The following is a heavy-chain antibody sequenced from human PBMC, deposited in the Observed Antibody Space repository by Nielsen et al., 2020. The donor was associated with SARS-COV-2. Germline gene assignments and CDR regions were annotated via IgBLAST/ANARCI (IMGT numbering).Heavy chain of an antibody. Sequence: ASVKVSCKASGYTFTGYYMHWVRQAPGQGLEWMGWINPNSGGTNYAQKFQGRVSMTRDTSISTAYMELNRLRSDDTAVYYCARTRVMADNEEVYYYYAMDVWGQGTTVTVSS. J-gene: IGHJ6*02. CDR1: GYTFTGYY. D-gene: IGHD3-16*01. CDR3: ARTRVMADNEEVYYYYAMDV. V-gene: IGHV1-2*02. CDR2: INPNSGGT.